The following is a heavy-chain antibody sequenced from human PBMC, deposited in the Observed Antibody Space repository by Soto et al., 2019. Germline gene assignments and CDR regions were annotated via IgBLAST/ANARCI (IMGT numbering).Heavy chain of an antibody. CDR1: GYSFTSYW. CDR3: ARLGGYCSGGSCYRRRYNSFDP. J-gene: IGHJ5*02. D-gene: IGHD2-15*01. CDR2: IYPGDSDT. Sequence: PGESLKISCKGSGYSFTSYWIGWVRQMPGKGLEWMGIIYPGDSDTRYSPSFQGQVTISADKSISTAYLQWSSLKASDTAMYYCARLGGYCSGGSCYRRRYNSFDPWGQGTLVTVSS. V-gene: IGHV5-51*01.